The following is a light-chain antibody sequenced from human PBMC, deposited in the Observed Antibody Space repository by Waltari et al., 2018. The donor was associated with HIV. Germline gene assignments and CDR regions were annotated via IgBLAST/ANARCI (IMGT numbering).Light chain of an antibody. CDR2: DVT. CDR3: ISYPSSSTLV. V-gene: IGLV2-14*03. J-gene: IGLJ2*01. CDR1: SSDVGGYNY. Sequence: QSALTQPASVSGSPGQSITVSCTGTSSDVGGYNYVSCYQQHPGKAPKRIISDVTYRPSWVSKRFPGSKAGNTASLTISWLQAEDEADYYCISYPSSSTLVFGGGTKVTVL.